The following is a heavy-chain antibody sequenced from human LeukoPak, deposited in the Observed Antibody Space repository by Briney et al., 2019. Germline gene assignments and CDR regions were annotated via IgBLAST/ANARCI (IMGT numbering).Heavy chain of an antibody. J-gene: IGHJ4*02. D-gene: IGHD6-13*01. CDR1: GFTFSSYS. CDR2: ISSSSGYI. V-gene: IGHV3-21*01. CDR3: ARDPPYSSSWFFDY. Sequence: PGGSLRLSCAASGFTFSSYSMNWVRQAPGKGLEWVSSISSSSGYIYYADSVKGRFTISRDNAKNSLYLQMNSLRAEDTAVYYCARDPPYSSSWFFDYWGQGTLVTVSS.